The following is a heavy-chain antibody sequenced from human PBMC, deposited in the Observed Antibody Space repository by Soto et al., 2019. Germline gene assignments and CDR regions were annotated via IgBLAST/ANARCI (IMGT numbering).Heavy chain of an antibody. D-gene: IGHD2-15*01. Sequence: SETLSLTCTVAGDSMNSFYWSWIRRPPGKGLEWIGFVYYNGTTNYNRSLKSRLTMSVDTSKNQFSLKLTSVTTADTAVYYCARTPHIWGQGTLVTVSS. CDR2: VYYNGTT. V-gene: IGHV4-59*01. CDR1: GDSMNSFY. CDR3: ARTPHI. J-gene: IGHJ4*02.